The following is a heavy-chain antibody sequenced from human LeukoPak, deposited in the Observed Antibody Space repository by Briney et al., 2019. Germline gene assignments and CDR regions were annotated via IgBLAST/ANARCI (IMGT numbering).Heavy chain of an antibody. D-gene: IGHD3-10*01. V-gene: IGHV1-58*01. CDR2: IVVGSGNT. J-gene: IGHJ4*02. Sequence: ASVKVSRKASGFTFTSSAVQWVRQARGQRLEWIGWIVVGSGNTNYAQKFQERVTITRDMSTSTAYMELSSLRSEDTAVYYCAAATVWFGELTSLFDYWGQGTLVTVSS. CDR3: AAATVWFGELTSLFDY. CDR1: GFTFTSSA.